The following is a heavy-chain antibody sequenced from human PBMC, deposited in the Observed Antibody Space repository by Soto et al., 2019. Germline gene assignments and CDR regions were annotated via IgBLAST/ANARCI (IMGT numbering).Heavy chain of an antibody. J-gene: IGHJ6*01. CDR3: ARTRPRYHLLPRYGMDV. V-gene: IGHV4-34*01. Sequence: SETLSLTCAVYGGSFSGYYWSWIRQPPGKGLEWIGEINHSGSTNYNPSLKSRVTISVDTSTNQFSLKLSSVTAADTAVYYCARTRPRYHLLPRYGMDVWGQGTTVTVSS. CDR1: GGSFSGYY. CDR2: INHSGST. D-gene: IGHD2-2*01.